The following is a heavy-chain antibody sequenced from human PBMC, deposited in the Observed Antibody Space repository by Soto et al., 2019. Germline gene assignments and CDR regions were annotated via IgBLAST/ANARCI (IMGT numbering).Heavy chain of an antibody. V-gene: IGHV1-18*01. J-gene: IGHJ4*02. D-gene: IGHD3-3*01. CDR1: GYTFTSYG. Sequence: QVQLVQSGAEVKKPGASVKVSCKASGYTFTSYGIIWVRQAPGQGLEWMGWISAYNGNTNYAQKLQGRVTMTTDTSTSTAYMELRSLRSDDTAVYYCARNSITIFGVVIMELDYWGQGTLVTVSS. CDR3: ARNSITIFGVVIMELDY. CDR2: ISAYNGNT.